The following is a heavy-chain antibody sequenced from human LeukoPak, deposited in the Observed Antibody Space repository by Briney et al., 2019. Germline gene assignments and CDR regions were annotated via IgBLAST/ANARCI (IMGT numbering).Heavy chain of an antibody. J-gene: IGHJ6*04. Sequence: PSETLSLTCAVSGYSISSGYYWGWIRPPPGKGLEWIGNIHHSGSTYYNPSLKSRVTISVDTSKNQFSLKLNSVTAADTAVYYCARALGIAAAGVYNYGMDVWGKGTTVTVSS. CDR1: GYSISSGYY. CDR2: IHHSGST. V-gene: IGHV4-38-2*01. CDR3: ARALGIAAAGVYNYGMDV. D-gene: IGHD6-13*01.